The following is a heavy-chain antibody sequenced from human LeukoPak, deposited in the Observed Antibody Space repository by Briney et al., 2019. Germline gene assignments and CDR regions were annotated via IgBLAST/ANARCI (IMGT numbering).Heavy chain of an antibody. CDR3: ARDKWEGTTRTTAPGFFDL. CDR1: GGSISSYY. V-gene: IGHV4-4*07. Sequence: SETLSLTCTVSGGSISSYYWSWIRQPAGKGLEWIGRIYTSGSTNYNPSLKSRVTMSVDTSKNQFSLKLSSVTAADTAVYYCARDKWEGTTRTTAPGFFDLWGRGTLVTVSS. J-gene: IGHJ2*01. CDR2: IYTSGST. D-gene: IGHD1-1*01.